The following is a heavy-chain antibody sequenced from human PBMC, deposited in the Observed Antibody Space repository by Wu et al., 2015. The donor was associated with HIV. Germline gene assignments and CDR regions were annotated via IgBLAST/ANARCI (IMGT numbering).Heavy chain of an antibody. V-gene: IGHV1-8*02. CDR1: GYTFTNYD. Sequence: QVQLVQSGAEVKKPGASVKVSCKASGYTFTNYDINWVRQASGQGLEWMGWMNPSSGNTDYARKFKGRVTMTRDTSINTAYMELSSLRSDDTAVYYCARNTDSVATSLYSLGVWGQGTTVIVSS. CDR3: ARNTDSVATSLYSLGV. D-gene: IGHD5-12*01. J-gene: IGHJ6*02. CDR2: MNPSSGNT.